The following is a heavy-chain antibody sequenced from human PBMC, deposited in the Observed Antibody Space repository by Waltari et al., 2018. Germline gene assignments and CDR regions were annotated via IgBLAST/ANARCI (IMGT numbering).Heavy chain of an antibody. V-gene: IGHV4-38-2*01. CDR2: IYHSGST. CDR3: ARLLRWREDAFDI. CDR1: GYSISSGYY. J-gene: IGHJ3*02. Sequence: QVQLQESGPGLVKPSETLSLTCAVSGYSISSGYYWGWIRQPPGKGLEWIGSIYHSGSTYYNPSLKRRVTISVDTSKNQFSLKLSSVTAADTAVYYCARLLRWREDAFDIWGQGTMVTVSS. D-gene: IGHD3-3*01.